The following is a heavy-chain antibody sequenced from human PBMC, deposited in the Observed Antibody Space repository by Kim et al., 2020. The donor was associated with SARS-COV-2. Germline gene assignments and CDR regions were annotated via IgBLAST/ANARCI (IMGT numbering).Heavy chain of an antibody. CDR2: ISAYNGNT. Sequence: ASVKVSCKASGYTFTSYGISWVRQAPGQGLEWMGWISAYNGNTNYAQKLQGRVTMTTDTSTSTAYMELRSLRSDDTAVYYCARDDNYYDSSGYADSYYYYYGMDVWGQGTTVTVSS. V-gene: IGHV1-18*01. CDR3: ARDDNYYDSSGYADSYYYYYGMDV. D-gene: IGHD3-22*01. CDR1: GYTFTSYG. J-gene: IGHJ6*02.